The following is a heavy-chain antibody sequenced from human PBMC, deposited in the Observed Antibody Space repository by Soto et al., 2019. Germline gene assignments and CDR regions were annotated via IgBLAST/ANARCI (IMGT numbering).Heavy chain of an antibody. CDR2: ISTYNGNT. D-gene: IGHD6-13*01. V-gene: IGHV1-18*01. CDR1: GYTFTSYG. Sequence: ASVRVSCKASGYTFTSYGISWVRQAPGQGPEWMGRISTYNGNTNYVQKLQGRVTMTTDTSTNTAYMELRSLRYDDTAVYYCARDPGYSTTWHQAFDIWGQGTMVTVSS. CDR3: ARDPGYSTTWHQAFDI. J-gene: IGHJ3*02.